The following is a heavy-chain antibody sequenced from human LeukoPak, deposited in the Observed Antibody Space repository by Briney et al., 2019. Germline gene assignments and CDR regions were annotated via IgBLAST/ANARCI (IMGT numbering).Heavy chain of an antibody. V-gene: IGHV3-66*01. Sequence: GGSLRLSCAASGFTVSSKYMSWVRHAPGKGLEWVSVIYSGGSTYYADSVKGRFTISRDNSKNTLYLQMNSLRGDDTAVYYCANPQSRGYDYLDYWGQGTLVTVSS. D-gene: IGHD5-12*01. CDR2: IYSGGST. CDR3: ANPQSRGYDYLDY. CDR1: GFTVSSKY. J-gene: IGHJ4*02.